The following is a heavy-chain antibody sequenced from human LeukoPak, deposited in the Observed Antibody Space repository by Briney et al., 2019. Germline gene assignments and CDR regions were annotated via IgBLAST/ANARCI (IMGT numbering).Heavy chain of an antibody. D-gene: IGHD3-3*01. Sequence: GGSLRLSCAASGFTFSSYAMSWVRQAPGKGLGWVSAISGSGGSTYYADSVKGRFTISRDNSKNTLYLQMNSLRAEDTAVYYCAKGAPDYVTIFGVVITPNAFDIWGQGTMVTVSS. J-gene: IGHJ3*02. CDR1: GFTFSSYA. V-gene: IGHV3-23*01. CDR3: AKGAPDYVTIFGVVITPNAFDI. CDR2: ISGSGGST.